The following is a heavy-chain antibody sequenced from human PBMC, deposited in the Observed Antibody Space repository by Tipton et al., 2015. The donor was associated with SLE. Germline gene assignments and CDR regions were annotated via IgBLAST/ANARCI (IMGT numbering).Heavy chain of an antibody. CDR3: AREYSGYDYRTFAH. J-gene: IGHJ4*02. Sequence: GLVKPSETLSLTCDVSGGSISSNNWWSWVRQPPGKGLEWIGEIDHYGSTNYSPSLKSRVTISVDTSKNQFSLKVRSVTAADTAVYYCAREYSGYDYRTFAHWGQGTLVTVSS. CDR2: IDHYGST. D-gene: IGHD5-12*01. CDR1: GGSISSNNW. V-gene: IGHV4-4*02.